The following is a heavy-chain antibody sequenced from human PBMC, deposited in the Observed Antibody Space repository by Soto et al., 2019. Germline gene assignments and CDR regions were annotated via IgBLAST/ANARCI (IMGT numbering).Heavy chain of an antibody. J-gene: IGHJ4*02. CDR1: GGSISSRSSY. V-gene: IGHV4-39*01. D-gene: IGHD1-1*01. CDR2: IYYNGST. CDR3: ARHYLAGTGTHFGY. Sequence: PETMSLTWTVSGGSISSRSSYWGRIRQHPGKGLEWIGRIYYNGSTHYNPTLKRRVTISVDTSKSQFSLKLSSVTAADTAVYYCARHYLAGTGTHFGYWGQGTLVTVSS.